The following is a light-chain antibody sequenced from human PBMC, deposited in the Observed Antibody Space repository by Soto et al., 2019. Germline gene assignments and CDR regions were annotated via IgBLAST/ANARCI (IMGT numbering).Light chain of an antibody. CDR2: AAS. CDR3: HKSYGPPLI. V-gene: IGKV1-39*01. CDR1: QSISNY. J-gene: IGKJ4*01. Sequence: DMEMTQSPSSLSASVGDRVTITCRASQSISNYLNWYQHKPGKVPKLLIYAASSLQSGVPTRFSGSGSGTDFTLTLNSLQPEDFATYYCHKSYGPPLISGGGTKIEIK.